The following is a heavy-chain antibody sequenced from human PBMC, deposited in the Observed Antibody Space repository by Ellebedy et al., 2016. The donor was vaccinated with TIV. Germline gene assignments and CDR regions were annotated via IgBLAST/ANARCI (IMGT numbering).Heavy chain of an antibody. D-gene: IGHD6-6*01. J-gene: IGHJ4*02. Sequence: SETLSLTCTVSGGSISSYYWSWIRQPPGKGLEWIGHIHYSGSTDYNSSFKSRVTISVDTSKNQYSLKLSSVTAADTAVYYCARDGGGQLVWVWVYWGQGTLVTVSS. CDR1: GGSISSYY. V-gene: IGHV4-59*01. CDR3: ARDGGGQLVWVWVY. CDR2: IHYSGST.